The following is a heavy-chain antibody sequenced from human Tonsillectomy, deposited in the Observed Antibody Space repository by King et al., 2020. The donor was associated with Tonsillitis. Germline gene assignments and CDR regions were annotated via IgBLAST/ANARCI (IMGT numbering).Heavy chain of an antibody. J-gene: IGHJ4*02. V-gene: IGHV4-38-2*02. CDR3: ARESRYYYASGGKYFFDF. CDR1: DYSISSGYY. Sequence: VQLQESGPGLVKPSETLSLTCTVSDYSISSGYYWGWIRQPPGKGLEWIGTIYHSGSTSYNPSLKSRVTISVDTSKNHFSLKLSSVTAADTAVYYCARESRYYYASGGKYFFDFWGQGTLVTVSS. CDR2: IYHSGST. D-gene: IGHD3-10*01.